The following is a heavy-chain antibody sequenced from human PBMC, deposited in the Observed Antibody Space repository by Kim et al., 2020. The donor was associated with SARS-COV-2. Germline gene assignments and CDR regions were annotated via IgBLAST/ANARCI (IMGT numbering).Heavy chain of an antibody. Sequence: ASVKVSCKASGYTFTSYYMHWVRQAPGQGLEWMGIINPSGGSTSYAQKFQGRVTMTRDTSTSTVYMELSSLRSEDTAVYYCARDLFHLGSGWYLYYYYYGMDVWGQGTTVTVSS. J-gene: IGHJ6*02. CDR2: INPSGGST. CDR3: ARDLFHLGSGWYLYYYYYGMDV. CDR1: GYTFTSYY. V-gene: IGHV1-46*01. D-gene: IGHD6-19*01.